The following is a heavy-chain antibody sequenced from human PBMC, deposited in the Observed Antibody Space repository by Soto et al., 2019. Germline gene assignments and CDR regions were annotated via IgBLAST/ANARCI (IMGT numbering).Heavy chain of an antibody. Sequence: QLQLQELGPGLVKPSETLSLTCTVSGGSISTASYYWGWIRQAPGKGLEWIASVNYAGTTYYSPSLKSRIAISIDTPKNQFSLKVNSVTAADMGLYFCARLMMDRSWYFDWFDPWGQGTLVTVSS. J-gene: IGHJ5*02. D-gene: IGHD6-13*01. CDR1: GGSISTASYY. CDR3: ARLMMDRSWYFDWFDP. V-gene: IGHV4-39*01. CDR2: VNYAGTT.